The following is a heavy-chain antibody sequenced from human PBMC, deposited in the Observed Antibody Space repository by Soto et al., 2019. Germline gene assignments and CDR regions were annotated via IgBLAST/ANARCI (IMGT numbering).Heavy chain of an antibody. CDR3: ARHDFYGSGSYYRKGFYYYFGLDV. V-gene: IGHV4-39*01. Sequence: QVQLQESGPGLVKTSETLSLTCTVSGGSISSTNYYWGWIRQPPGKGLEGIGSIYYTGNTFYNPSLRSRVTPSADTSKKQFSLKVTSVTAADTAVYYCARHDFYGSGSYYRKGFYYYFGLDVWGQGTTVTVSS. J-gene: IGHJ6*02. D-gene: IGHD3-10*01. CDR2: IYYTGNT. CDR1: GGSISSTNYY.